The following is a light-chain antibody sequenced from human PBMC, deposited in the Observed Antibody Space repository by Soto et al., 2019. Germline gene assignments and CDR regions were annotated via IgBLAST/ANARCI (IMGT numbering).Light chain of an antibody. V-gene: IGKV3-11*01. CDR3: QQRSNWPL. CDR1: QSVSSY. J-gene: IGKJ4*01. Sequence: EIVLTQSPATLSLSPGERATLSCRASQSVSSYLAWYQQKPGQAPRLLIYDASNRATGIQARFSGSGSGTDYTHTISSLEPEYVAVYYCQQRSNWPLFGGGTKVESK. CDR2: DAS.